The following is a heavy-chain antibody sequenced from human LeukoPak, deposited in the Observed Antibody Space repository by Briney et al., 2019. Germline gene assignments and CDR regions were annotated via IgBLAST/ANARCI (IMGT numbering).Heavy chain of an antibody. V-gene: IGHV3-11*04. CDR2: ISDDTRTI. Sequence: GGSLRLSCAASGFLFSDYYMSWIRQTPGKGLEWVSYISDDTRTIYYADSVKGRFTISRDNSKNTLYLQMNSLRAEDTAVYYCARDKPGGYLVGAFDIWGQGTMVTVSS. CDR3: ARDKPGGYLVGAFDI. J-gene: IGHJ3*02. D-gene: IGHD3-22*01. CDR1: GFLFSDYY.